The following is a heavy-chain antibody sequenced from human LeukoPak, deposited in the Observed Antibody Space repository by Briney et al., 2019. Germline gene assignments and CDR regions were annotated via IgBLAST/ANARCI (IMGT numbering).Heavy chain of an antibody. CDR1: GYTFTNYG. CDR2: ISAYNGNT. D-gene: IGHD6-19*01. V-gene: IGHV1-18*01. Sequence: ASVKVSCKASGYTFTNYGISWVRQAPGQGLEWMGWISAYNGNTNYAQKLQGRVTMTTDTSTSTAYMELRSLRSDDTAVHYCARDADDTEYSSGWPFFDYWGQGTLVTVSS. CDR3: ARDADDTEYSSGWPFFDY. J-gene: IGHJ4*02.